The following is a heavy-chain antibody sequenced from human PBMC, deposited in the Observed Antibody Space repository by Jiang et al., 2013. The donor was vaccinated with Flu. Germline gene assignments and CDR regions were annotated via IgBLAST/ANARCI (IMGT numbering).Heavy chain of an antibody. V-gene: IGHV3-30*01. D-gene: IGHD3-22*01. CDR1: GFTFSSYA. CDR2: ISYDGSNK. J-gene: IGHJ6*02. Sequence: VQLLESGGGVVQPGRSLRLSCAASGFTFSSYAMHWVRQAPGKGLEWVAVISYDGSNKYYADSVKGRFTISRDNSKNTLYLQMNSLRAEDTAVYYCARDFIRGSGYYYYYYYYGMDVWGQGTTVTVSS. CDR3: ARDFIRGSGYYYYYYYYGMDV.